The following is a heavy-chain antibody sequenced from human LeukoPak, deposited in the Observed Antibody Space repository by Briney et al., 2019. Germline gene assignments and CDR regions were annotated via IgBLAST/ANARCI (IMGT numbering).Heavy chain of an antibody. CDR2: IKQDGSEK. Sequence: GGSLRLSCAASGFTFSNAWMSWVRQAPGKGLEWVANIKQDGSEKYYVDSVKGRFTISRDNAKNSLYLQMNSLRAEDTAVYYCASYYYYGSGSYYIAFDYWGQGTLVTVSS. CDR3: ASYYYYGSGSYYIAFDY. D-gene: IGHD3-10*01. J-gene: IGHJ4*02. V-gene: IGHV3-7*01. CDR1: GFTFSNAW.